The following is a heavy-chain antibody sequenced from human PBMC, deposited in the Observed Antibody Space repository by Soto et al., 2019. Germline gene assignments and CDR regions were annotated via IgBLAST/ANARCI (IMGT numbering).Heavy chain of an antibody. V-gene: IGHV1-46*03. Sequence: ASVKVSCKASGYTLSSYYLHWVRQATGQGLEWMGIINPSGGSTTYAQKFQGRVTMTRDTSTNTVYMELSSLTSEDTAVYYCARASVSGRRFDYWGEGTLVTVSS. CDR3: ARASVSGRRFDY. CDR1: GYTLSSYY. CDR2: INPSGGST. J-gene: IGHJ4*02. D-gene: IGHD6-19*01.